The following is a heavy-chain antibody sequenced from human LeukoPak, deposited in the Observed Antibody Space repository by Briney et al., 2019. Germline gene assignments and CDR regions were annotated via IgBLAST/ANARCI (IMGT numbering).Heavy chain of an antibody. CDR3: ARDPGLRWHQYAFDI. CDR2: TYYRSKWYN. Sequence: SQTLSLTCGISGDSVSSNTAAWNWIRQSPSRGLEWLGRTYYRSKWYNNYAVSVKSRITINSDSSKNQVSLQLNSVTAADTAVYYCARDPGLRWHQYAFDIWGQGTMVTVSS. CDR1: GDSVSSNTAA. J-gene: IGHJ3*02. D-gene: IGHD4-23*01. V-gene: IGHV6-1*01.